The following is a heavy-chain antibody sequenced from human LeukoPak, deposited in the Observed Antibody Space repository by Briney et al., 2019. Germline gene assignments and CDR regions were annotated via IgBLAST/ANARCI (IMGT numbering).Heavy chain of an antibody. CDR1: GYTFTSYD. CDR3: ARAGTHYDFWSGYSYYFDY. V-gene: IGHV1-8*01. Sequence: GASVKVSCKASGYTFTSYDINWVRQATGQGLEWMGWMNPNSGNTGYAQKFQGRVTMTRNTSISTAYMELSSLRSEDTAVYYCARAGTHYDFWSGYSYYFDYWGQGTLVTVSS. D-gene: IGHD3-3*01. J-gene: IGHJ4*02. CDR2: MNPNSGNT.